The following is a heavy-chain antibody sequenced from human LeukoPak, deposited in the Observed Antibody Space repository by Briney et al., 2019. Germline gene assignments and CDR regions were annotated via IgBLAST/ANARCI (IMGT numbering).Heavy chain of an antibody. Sequence: PSETLSLTCAVSGYSISSGYYWGWIRQPPGKGLEWIGSIYHSGSTYYNPSLKSRVTISVDTSKNQFSLKLSSVTAADTAVYYCARVGGDYGFWYFDLWGRGTLVTVSS. D-gene: IGHD4-17*01. CDR2: IYHSGST. J-gene: IGHJ2*01. V-gene: IGHV4-38-2*01. CDR1: GYSISSGYY. CDR3: ARVGGDYGFWYFDL.